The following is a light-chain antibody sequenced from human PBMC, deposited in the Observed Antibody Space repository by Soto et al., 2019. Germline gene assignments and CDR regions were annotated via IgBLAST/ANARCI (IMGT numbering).Light chain of an antibody. J-gene: IGLJ1*01. CDR1: SSDVGGYNY. CDR3: TSYRDTSTLGL. Sequence: QSVLTQPASVSGSPGRAITISCTGTSSDVGGYNYVSWYQQHPGKAPTMIIYEATNRPSGVSDRFSGSKSGNTAFLTISGLQDEDEADYFCTSYRDTSTLGLLGTGTKVTV. CDR2: EAT. V-gene: IGLV2-14*01.